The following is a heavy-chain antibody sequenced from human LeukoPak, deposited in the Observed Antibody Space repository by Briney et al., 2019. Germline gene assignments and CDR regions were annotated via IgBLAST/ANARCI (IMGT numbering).Heavy chain of an antibody. CDR3: ARDRSGGDWFDP. CDR2: ISSSSSYI. D-gene: IGHD3-16*01. J-gene: IGHJ5*02. CDR1: GFTFSSYS. Sequence: GGSLRLSXAASGFTFSSYSMNWVRQAPGKGLEWVSSISSSSSYIYYADSVKGRFTISRDNAKNSLYLQMNSLRAEDTALYYCARDRSGGDWFDPWGQGTLVTVSS. V-gene: IGHV3-21*01.